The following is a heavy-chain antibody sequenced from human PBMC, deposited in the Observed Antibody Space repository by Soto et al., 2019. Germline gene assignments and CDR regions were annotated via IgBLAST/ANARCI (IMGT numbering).Heavy chain of an antibody. V-gene: IGHV4-34*01. CDR3: ARGRGTTMPPVKYYMDV. Sequence: SETLSLTCAVNGGSFSGYYWTWIRQSPGKGLEWIGEINHRGSTNQNPSLKGRVTISVDTSKKQVSLKLSSATAADTAVYYCARGRGTTMPPVKYYMDVLGKGTTVTVSS. CDR2: INHRGST. D-gene: IGHD4-17*01. CDR1: GGSFSGYY. J-gene: IGHJ6*03.